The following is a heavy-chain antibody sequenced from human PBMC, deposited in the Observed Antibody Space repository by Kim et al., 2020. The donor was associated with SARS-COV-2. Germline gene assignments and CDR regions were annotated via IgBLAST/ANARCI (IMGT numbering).Heavy chain of an antibody. D-gene: IGHD3-16*02. CDR1: GGSFSGYY. CDR2: INHSGST. J-gene: IGHJ4*02. V-gene: IGHV4-34*01. CDR3: ASAGKHYDYVWGSYRRLYFDY. Sequence: SETLSLTCAVYGGSFSGYYWSWIRQPPGKGLEWIGEINHSGSTNYNPSLKSRVTISVDTSKNQFSLKLSSVTAADTAVYYCASAGKHYDYVWGSYRRLYFDYWGQGTLVTVSS.